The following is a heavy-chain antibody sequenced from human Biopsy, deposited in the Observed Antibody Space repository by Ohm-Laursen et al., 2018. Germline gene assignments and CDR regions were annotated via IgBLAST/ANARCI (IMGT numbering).Heavy chain of an antibody. D-gene: IGHD3-22*01. V-gene: IGHV4-59*01. J-gene: IGHJ2*01. CDR1: GNSISSYY. CDR3: ARDRGYYSDRTVPGYFDL. Sequence: GTLSLTCTVSGNSISSYYWSWIRQPPGKGLEWIGYVYYTGGTDYNPSLQSRVTISVDTSKNHFSLRLRSVTPADTAIYYCARDRGYYSDRTVPGYFDLWGRGTLVTVSS. CDR2: VYYTGGT.